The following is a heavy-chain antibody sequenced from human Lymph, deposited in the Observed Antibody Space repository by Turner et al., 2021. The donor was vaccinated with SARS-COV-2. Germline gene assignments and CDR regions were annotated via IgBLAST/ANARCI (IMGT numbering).Heavy chain of an antibody. D-gene: IGHD1-1*01. CDR3: ARHKGSTSGYDHGMNV. CDR1: GGSISSTS. CDR2: FYKIGSI. V-gene: IGHV4-59*08. Sequence: QVQLQESGPVLVRPSETLSLTSTVSGGSISSTSWRWERQSPGRGLEWIGYFYKIGSIDYNLTLRSRVTISVDTYKNQLSLDLISVTAADTAVYYCARHKGSTSGYDHGMNVWGKGNAVIVSS. J-gene: IGHJ6*04.